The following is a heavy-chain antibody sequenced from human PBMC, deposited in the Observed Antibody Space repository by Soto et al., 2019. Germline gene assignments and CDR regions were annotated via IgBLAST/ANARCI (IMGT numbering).Heavy chain of an antibody. J-gene: IGHJ6*02. CDR1: GGTFSSYA. CDR2: IIPIFGTA. V-gene: IGHV1-69*13. D-gene: IGHD3-3*01. CDR3: ASSRVLRFLEWLSDYGMDV. Sequence: GASVKVSCKASGGTFSSYAISWVRQAPGQGLEWMGGIIPIFGTANYAQKFQGRVTITADESTSTAYMELSSLRSEDTAVYYCASSRVLRFLEWLSDYGMDVWGQGTTVTV.